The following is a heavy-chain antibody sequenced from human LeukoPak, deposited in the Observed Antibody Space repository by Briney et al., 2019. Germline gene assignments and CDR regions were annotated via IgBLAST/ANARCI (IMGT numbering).Heavy chain of an antibody. CDR1: GGSISSGGYY. J-gene: IGHJ4*02. Sequence: SETLSLTCTVSGGSISSGGYYWSWIRQHPGKGLEWIGYIYYSGSTYYNPSLKSRVTISVDTSKNQFSLKLSSVTAADTAVYYCARGGRTIFGVVMGDFDYWGQGTLVTVSS. D-gene: IGHD3-3*01. V-gene: IGHV4-31*03. CDR2: IYYSGST. CDR3: ARGGRTIFGVVMGDFDY.